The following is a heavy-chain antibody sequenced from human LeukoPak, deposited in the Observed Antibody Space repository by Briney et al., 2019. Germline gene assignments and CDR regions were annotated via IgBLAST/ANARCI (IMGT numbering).Heavy chain of an antibody. J-gene: IGHJ4*02. V-gene: IGHV3-23*01. D-gene: IGHD5-12*01. CDR2: IRDTT. CDR3: ARRHNSDYDPYYFDY. Sequence: GGSLRLSCAASGFTFSNNAMSWVRQAPGNRLEWVSAIRDTTYYADSVKGRFTISRDNSKNTLYLQMNSLRADDTAVYYCARRHNSDYDPYYFDYWGQGTLVTVSS. CDR1: GFTFSNNA.